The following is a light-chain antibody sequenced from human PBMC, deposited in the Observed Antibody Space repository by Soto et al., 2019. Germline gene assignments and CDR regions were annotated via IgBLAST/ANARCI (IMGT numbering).Light chain of an antibody. CDR1: QSVSSN. Sequence: EIVMTQSPATLSVSPGERATLSCRASQSVSSNLAWYQQKPGQAPRLLIYGSSTRATGIPAMFSGSGSGTEFTLTLSSLQSEDLAVYYCQQYNSWPPLTFGGGTKVEIK. V-gene: IGKV3-15*01. J-gene: IGKJ4*01. CDR2: GSS. CDR3: QQYNSWPPLT.